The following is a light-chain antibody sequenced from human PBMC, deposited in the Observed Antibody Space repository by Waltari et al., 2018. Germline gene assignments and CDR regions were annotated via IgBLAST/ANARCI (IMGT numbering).Light chain of an antibody. J-gene: IGKJ5*01. CDR2: HAS. Sequence: DIQMHQSPYSLSTSVGDRVTITCQAIQDIGNYLNWYQQKPGKAPTLLIYHASNLETGVPSRFSGSGSGTAFAFVISSLQPEDIATYYCQQSDSLPITFGQGTRLDIK. CDR1: QDIGNY. V-gene: IGKV1-33*01. CDR3: QQSDSLPIT.